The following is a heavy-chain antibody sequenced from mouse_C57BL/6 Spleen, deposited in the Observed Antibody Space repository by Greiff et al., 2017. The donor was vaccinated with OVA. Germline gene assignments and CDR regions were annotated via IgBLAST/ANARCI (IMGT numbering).Heavy chain of an antibody. J-gene: IGHJ4*01. CDR3: ASRDYDGGYYAMDY. CDR1: GYTFTSYW. D-gene: IGHD2-4*01. CDR2: IDPNSGGT. V-gene: IGHV1-72*01. Sequence: QVQLKQPGAELVKPGASVKLSCKASGYTFTSYWMHWVKQRPGRGLEWIGRIDPNSGGTKYNEKFKSKATLTVDKPSSTAYMQLSSLTSEDSAVYYCASRDYDGGYYAMDYWGQGTSVTVSS.